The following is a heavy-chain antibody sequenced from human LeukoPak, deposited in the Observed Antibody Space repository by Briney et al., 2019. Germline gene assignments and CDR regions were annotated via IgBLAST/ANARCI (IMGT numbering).Heavy chain of an antibody. J-gene: IGHJ4*02. CDR1: GGTFSSYA. V-gene: IGHV1-69*05. CDR3: AREPLQTYYYGSGSYD. CDR2: IIPIFGTA. Sequence: ASVKGSCKASGGTFSSYATSWVRQAPGQGLEWMGGIIPIFGTANYAQKFQGRVTITTDESTSTAYMELSSLRSEDTAVYYCAREPLQTYYYGSGSYDWGQGTLVTVSS. D-gene: IGHD3-10*01.